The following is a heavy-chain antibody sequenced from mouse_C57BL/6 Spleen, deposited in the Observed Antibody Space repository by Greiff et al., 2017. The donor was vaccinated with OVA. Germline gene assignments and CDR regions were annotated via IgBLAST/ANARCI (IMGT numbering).Heavy chain of an antibody. J-gene: IGHJ2*01. V-gene: IGHV3-6*01. D-gene: IGHD1-1*01. CDR3: ARGGDYYGSFLY. CDR2: ISYDGSN. Sequence: EVQLQQSGPGLVKPSQSLSLTCSVTGYSITSGYYWNWIRQFPGNKLEWMGYISYDGSNNYNPSLKNRISITRDTSKNQFFLKLNSVTTEDTATYYCARGGDYYGSFLYWGQGTTLTVSS. CDR1: GYSITSGYY.